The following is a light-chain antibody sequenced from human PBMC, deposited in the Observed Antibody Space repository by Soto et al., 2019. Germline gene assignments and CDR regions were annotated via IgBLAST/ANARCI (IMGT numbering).Light chain of an antibody. Sequence: DIQMTQSPSSLSASVGDRVTITCQASQDITNYLNWYQQKPGKAPRLLLYDASSLETGVPSRFSGSGSGTDFTLTISSLEPEDFAVYYCQQRNSWPPTFTFGQGTRLEIK. V-gene: IGKV1-33*01. J-gene: IGKJ5*01. CDR2: DAS. CDR3: QQRNSWPPTFT. CDR1: QDITNY.